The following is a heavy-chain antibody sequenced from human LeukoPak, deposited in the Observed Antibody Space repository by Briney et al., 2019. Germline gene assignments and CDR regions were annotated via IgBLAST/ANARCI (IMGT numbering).Heavy chain of an antibody. CDR2: ISAYNGNT. J-gene: IGHJ4*02. V-gene: IGHV1-18*01. D-gene: IGHD3-22*01. CDR1: GYTFTSYG. CDR3: ARQGSYDSSGYYPTHPILY. Sequence: GASVKVSCKASGYTFTSYGISWVRQAPGQGLEWMGWISAYNGNTNYAQKLQGRVTMTTDTSTSTAYMELRSLRSEDTAVYYCARQGSYDSSGYYPTHPILYWGQGTLVTVSS.